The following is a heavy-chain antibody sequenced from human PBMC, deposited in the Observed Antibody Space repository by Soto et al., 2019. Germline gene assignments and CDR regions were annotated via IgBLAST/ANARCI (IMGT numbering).Heavy chain of an antibody. D-gene: IGHD5-18*01. J-gene: IGHJ6*02. CDR3: ARRRRLDTAMPPRQRYGMDV. CDR2: IDPSDSYT. Sequence: GETLKISCKGSGYSFTSYWISWVRQMTGKGLEWMGRIDPSDSYTNYSPSFQGHVTISADKSISTAYLQWSSLKASDTAMYYCARRRRLDTAMPPRQRYGMDVWGQGTTVTVSS. CDR1: GYSFTSYW. V-gene: IGHV5-10-1*01.